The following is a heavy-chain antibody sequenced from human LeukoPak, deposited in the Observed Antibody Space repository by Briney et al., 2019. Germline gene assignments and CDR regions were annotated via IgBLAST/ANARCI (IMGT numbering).Heavy chain of an antibody. CDR2: IYYSGTI. J-gene: IGHJ4*02. V-gene: IGHV4-39*01. CDR1: GGSISSTTSY. CDR3: ARHRYSNYVWRYFDF. D-gene: IGHD4-11*01. Sequence: SETLSLTCTVPGGSISSTTSYWAWIRQSPGKGLEWIGSIYYSGTIYSNPSLKSRVTISVDTSANQFSLKLTSVTAADTAVYYCARHRYSNYVWRYFDFWGQGTLVTVSS.